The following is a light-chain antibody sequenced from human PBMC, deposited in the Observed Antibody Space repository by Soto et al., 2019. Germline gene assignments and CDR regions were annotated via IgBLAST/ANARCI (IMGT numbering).Light chain of an antibody. J-gene: IGLJ2*01. CDR1: SSDVGAYNY. CDR2: DVN. Sequence: QSVLTQPASVSGSPGQSITISCTGTSSDVGAYNYVSWYQQHPGKVPKLMIYDVNNRPSGVSNRFSGSKSGNTASLTISGLQAEDDADYYCSSYTSSSTLVFGGGTKVTVL. V-gene: IGLV2-14*03. CDR3: SSYTSSSTLV.